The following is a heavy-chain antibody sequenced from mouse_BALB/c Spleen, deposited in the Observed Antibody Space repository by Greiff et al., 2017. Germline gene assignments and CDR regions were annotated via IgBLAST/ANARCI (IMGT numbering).Heavy chain of an antibody. CDR2: ISNGGGST. V-gene: IGHV5-12-2*01. CDR1: GFTFSSYT. J-gene: IGHJ3*01. CDR3: ARSYGNYVLFAY. Sequence: EVNVVESGGGLVQPGGSLKLSCAASGFTFSSYTMSWVRQTPEKRLEWVAYISNGGGSTYYPDTVKGRFTISRDNAKNTLYLQMSSLKSEDTAMYYCARSYGNYVLFAYWGQGTLVTVSA. D-gene: IGHD2-1*01.